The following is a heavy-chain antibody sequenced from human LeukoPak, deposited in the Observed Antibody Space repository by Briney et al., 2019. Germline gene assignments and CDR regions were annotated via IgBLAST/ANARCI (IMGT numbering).Heavy chain of an antibody. J-gene: IGHJ6*03. V-gene: IGHV4-38-2*01. D-gene: IGHD3-22*01. CDR3: ARFYYYDTTGYPYYYMDV. CDR2: IYHGGST. CDR1: GYSINSDYY. Sequence: PSETLSLTCAVSGYSINSDYYWGWIRQSPDKGLEWIGIIYHGGSTYYNPSLKSRFTISVDTSKNQFSLKVTSVTAADTAVYYCARFYYYDTTGYPYYYMDVWGKGTTVTVSS.